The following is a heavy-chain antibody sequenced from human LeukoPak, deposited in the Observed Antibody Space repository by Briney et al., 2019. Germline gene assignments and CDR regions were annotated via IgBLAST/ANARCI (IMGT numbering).Heavy chain of an antibody. CDR1: GFTFSSCA. CDR2: ISGSGATT. CDR3: ARDQSRVGASDPFDY. V-gene: IGHV3-23*01. Sequence: GGSLRLSCAASGFTFSSCAMTWVRQAPGKGLEWVSSISGSGATTYYADSVKGRFTISRDNSNNTVYLQMNSLRAEDTAVYYCARDQSRVGASDPFDYWGQGMQVGVSS. J-gene: IGHJ4*02. D-gene: IGHD1-26*01.